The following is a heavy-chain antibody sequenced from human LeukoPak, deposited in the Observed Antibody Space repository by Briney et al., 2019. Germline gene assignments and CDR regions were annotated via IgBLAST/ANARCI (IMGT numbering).Heavy chain of an antibody. CDR2: IYSSGST. CDR1: GGSISSYY. D-gene: IGHD2-2*01. Sequence: SETPSPTCTVSGGSISSYYWSWIRQPPGKGLEWIGYIYSSGSTNYNPSLESRVTISVDTSKNQFSLKLSSVTAADTAVYYCALSGCSSTSCFTFDPWGQGTLVTVSS. V-gene: IGHV4-59*08. CDR3: ALSGCSSTSCFTFDP. J-gene: IGHJ5*02.